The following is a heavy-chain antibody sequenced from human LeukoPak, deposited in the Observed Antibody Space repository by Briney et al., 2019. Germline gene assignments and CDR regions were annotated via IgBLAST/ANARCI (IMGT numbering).Heavy chain of an antibody. CDR3: ARGRGYSYAHFDY. CDR1: GFTFSSYA. Sequence: GGSLRLSCAASGFTFSSYAMHWVRQAPGKGLEYVSAISSDGGSTYYADSVKGRFTISRDNSENTLYLQMGSLRAEYMAVYYCARGRGYSYAHFDYWGQGTLVTVSS. J-gene: IGHJ4*02. V-gene: IGHV3-64*02. CDR2: ISSDGGST. D-gene: IGHD5-18*01.